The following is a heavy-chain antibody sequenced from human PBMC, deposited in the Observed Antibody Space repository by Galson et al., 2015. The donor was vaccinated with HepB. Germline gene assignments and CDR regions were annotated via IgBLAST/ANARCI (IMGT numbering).Heavy chain of an antibody. J-gene: IGHJ4*02. CDR2: TYYRSKWYN. Sequence: CAISGDSVSSNSAAWNWIRQSPSRGLEWLGRTYYRSKWYNDYAISVKSRITIKPDTSKDQFSLQLDSVTPADTGVYYCARTVGNHFDYWGQETLVTVSS. V-gene: IGHV6-1*01. CDR1: GDSVSSNSAA. D-gene: IGHD4-11*01. CDR3: ARTVGNHFDY.